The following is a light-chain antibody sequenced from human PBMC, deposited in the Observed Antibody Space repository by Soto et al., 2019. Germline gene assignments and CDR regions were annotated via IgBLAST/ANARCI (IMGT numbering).Light chain of an antibody. CDR2: DAS. CDR3: HQCPNWPLT. Sequence: EIVLTQSPATLSLSPGERATLSCRASQSVTTYLAWYQQKPGQAPRLLIYDASNRATGIPARFSCSGSRTGFTLTFRSLDPEDFALYYCHQCPNWPLTFGGGTKVEIK. J-gene: IGKJ4*01. CDR1: QSVTTY. V-gene: IGKV3-11*01.